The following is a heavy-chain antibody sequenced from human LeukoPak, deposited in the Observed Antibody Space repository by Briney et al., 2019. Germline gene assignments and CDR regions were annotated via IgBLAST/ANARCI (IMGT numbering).Heavy chain of an antibody. CDR1: GGSISSYY. CDR2: IYTSGST. CDR3: ARERATGGYVFSFDY. Sequence: SETLSLTCTVSGGSISSYYWSWIRQPAGKGLEWIGRIYTSGSTNYNPSLKSRVTMSVDTSKNQFSLKLSSVTAADTAVYYCARERATGGYVFSFDYWGQGTLVTVSS. J-gene: IGHJ4*02. V-gene: IGHV4-4*07. D-gene: IGHD5-12*01.